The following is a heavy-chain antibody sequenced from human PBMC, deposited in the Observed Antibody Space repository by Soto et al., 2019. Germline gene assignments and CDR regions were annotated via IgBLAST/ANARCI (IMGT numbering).Heavy chain of an antibody. D-gene: IGHD1-26*01. CDR2: IIPIFGTA. V-gene: IGHV1-69*01. CDR3: ARGGVGATGGYYYYGMDV. CDR1: GGTFSSYA. Sequence: QVQLVQSGDEVKKPGSSVKVSCKASGGTFSSYAISWVRQAPGQGLEWMGGIIPIFGTANYAQKFQGRVTITADESTSTAYMELSSLRSEDTAVYYCARGGVGATGGYYYYGMDVWGQGTTVTVSS. J-gene: IGHJ6*02.